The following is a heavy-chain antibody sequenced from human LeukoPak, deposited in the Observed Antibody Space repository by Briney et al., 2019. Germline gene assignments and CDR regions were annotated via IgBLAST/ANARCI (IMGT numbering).Heavy chain of an antibody. J-gene: IGHJ4*02. CDR3: ARRGEDYYDSSGYSVFDY. CDR1: GYTFTGYY. V-gene: IGHV1-18*04. D-gene: IGHD3-22*01. CDR2: INPNSGNT. Sequence: ASMKVSCKASGYTFTGYYMHWVRQAPGQGLEWMGWINPNSGNTNYAQKLQGRVTMTTDTSTSTAYMELRSLRSDDTAVYYCARRGEDYYDSSGYSVFDYWGQGTLVTVSS.